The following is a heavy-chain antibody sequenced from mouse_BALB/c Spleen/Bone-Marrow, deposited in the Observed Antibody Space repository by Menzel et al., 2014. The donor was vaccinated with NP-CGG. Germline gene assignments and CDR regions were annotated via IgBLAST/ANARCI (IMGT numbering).Heavy chain of an antibody. J-gene: IGHJ3*01. D-gene: IGHD1-2*01. V-gene: IGHV4-1*02. CDR2: INPDSSTI. CDR1: GFDFSRYW. Sequence: EVKLVESGGGLVQPGGSLKLSCAASGFDFSRYWMSWVRQAPGKGLEWIGEINPDSSTINYTPSLKDKFIISRDNAKNTLYLQMSKVRSEDTALYYCARMHYCGYVAYWGQGTLVTVSA. CDR3: ARMHYCGYVAY.